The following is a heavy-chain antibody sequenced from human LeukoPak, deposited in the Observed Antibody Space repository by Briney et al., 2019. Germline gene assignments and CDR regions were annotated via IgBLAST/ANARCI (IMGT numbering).Heavy chain of an antibody. CDR3: ARPSSYYYDSSGYPHRTAYYFDY. CDR1: GFTLNTNY. V-gene: IGHV3-21*01. J-gene: IGHJ4*02. CDR2: ISSSSSYI. Sequence: GGSLRLSCAASGFTLNTNYMNWVRQVPGKGLEWVSSISSSSSYIYYADSVEGRFTISRDNAKNSLYLQMNSLRAEDTAVYYCARPSSYYYDSSGYPHRTAYYFDYWGQGTLVTVSS. D-gene: IGHD3-22*01.